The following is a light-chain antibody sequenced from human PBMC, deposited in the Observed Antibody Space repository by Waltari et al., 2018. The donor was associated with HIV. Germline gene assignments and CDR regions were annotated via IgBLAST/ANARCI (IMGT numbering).Light chain of an antibody. J-gene: IGKJ2*01. CDR3: QQRSNWPPYT. CDR2: WAS. V-gene: IGKV4-1*01. CDR1: QSLLYSSSSLSY. Sequence: DIVMTQSPDSLAVTLGDRATITCNSSQSLLYSSSSLSYLAWFQPKSGQPPKLLLYWASTRQSGVPDRFTGSGSGTDFTLTISSLQAEDVAVYYCQQRSNWPPYTFGQGTKLEIK.